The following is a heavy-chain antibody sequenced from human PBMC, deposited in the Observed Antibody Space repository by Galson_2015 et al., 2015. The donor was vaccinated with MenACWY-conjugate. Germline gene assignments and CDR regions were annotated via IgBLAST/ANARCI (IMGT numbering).Heavy chain of an antibody. V-gene: IGHV4-39*07. CDR1: GGSITTSRYH. CDR3: ARDRSNDDYWSGFPGYYFDH. CDR2: VPYSGKA. D-gene: IGHD3-3*01. J-gene: IGHJ4*02. Sequence: ETLSLTCAVSGGSITTSRYHWAWIRQTPGKGLEWIGTVPYSGKAYYNPSLKRRVSISIDTSKSQFSLRIISMTAADTAVYYCARDRSNDDYWSGFPGYYFDHWGQGNLATVSS.